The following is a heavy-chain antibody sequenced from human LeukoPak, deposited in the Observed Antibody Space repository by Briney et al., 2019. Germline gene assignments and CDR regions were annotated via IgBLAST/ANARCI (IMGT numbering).Heavy chain of an antibody. J-gene: IGHJ4*02. Sequence: PGRSLRLSCAASGFTFSSYAMHWVRQAPGKGLEWVAVVSYDGSNKYYADSVKGRFTISRDNSKNTLYLQMNSLRAEDTAVYYCARDGRHYYDSSGYPFDYWGQGTLVTVSS. D-gene: IGHD3-22*01. CDR1: GFTFSSYA. CDR2: VSYDGSNK. V-gene: IGHV3-30-3*01. CDR3: ARDGRHYYDSSGYPFDY.